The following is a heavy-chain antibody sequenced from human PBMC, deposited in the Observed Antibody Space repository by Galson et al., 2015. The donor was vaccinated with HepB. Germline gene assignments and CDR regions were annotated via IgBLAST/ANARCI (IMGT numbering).Heavy chain of an antibody. CDR1: GFTFSYYH. V-gene: IGHV3-22*01. Sequence: SLRLSCAASGFTFSYYHMSGVRQAPGKGLEWVTFIRNKANGATTQYTTSVKGRFTISRDDSKGITYLQMKSLKTEDTAVYFCSRGYFSNFVLLPPALPRFDYWGQGTLVTVSS. CDR2: IRNKANGATT. CDR3: SRGYFSNFVLLPPALPRFDY. J-gene: IGHJ4*02. D-gene: IGHD2-2*01.